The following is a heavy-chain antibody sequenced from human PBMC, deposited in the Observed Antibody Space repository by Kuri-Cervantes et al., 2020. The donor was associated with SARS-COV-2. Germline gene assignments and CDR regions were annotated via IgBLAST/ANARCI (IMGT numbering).Heavy chain of an antibody. D-gene: IGHD6-13*01. J-gene: IGHJ4*02. CDR3: ARGGHSSTATPEFDY. CDR2: IRYDGSNK. CDR1: GFTFSSYG. Sequence: GGSLRLSCAASGFTFSSYGMHWVRQAPGKGLEWVAFIRYDGSNKYYADSVKGRFTISRDNSKNTLYLQMNSLRAEDTAVYYCARGGHSSTATPEFDYWGQGTLVTVSS. V-gene: IGHV3-30*02.